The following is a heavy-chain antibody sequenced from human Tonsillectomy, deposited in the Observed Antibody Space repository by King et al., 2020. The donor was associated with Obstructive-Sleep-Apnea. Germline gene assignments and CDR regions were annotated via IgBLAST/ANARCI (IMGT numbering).Heavy chain of an antibody. CDR3: VRSDHIGAASLFDY. V-gene: IGHV3-53*04. J-gene: IGHJ4*02. D-gene: IGHD6-13*01. Sequence: VQLVESGGTLVQPGGSLRLSCAGSGFTVSSNYMSWVRQAPGKGLEWVSVIYYGGTTFYADSVKGRFTISRHTSKNTLYLQMNSLRADDTAVYFCVRSDHIGAASLFDYWGQGTLVTVSS. CDR1: GFTVSSNY. CDR2: IYYGGTT.